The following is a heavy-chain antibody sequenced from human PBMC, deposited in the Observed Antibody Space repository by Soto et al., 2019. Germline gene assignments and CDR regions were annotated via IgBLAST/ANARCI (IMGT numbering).Heavy chain of an antibody. J-gene: IGHJ3*02. CDR2: INWNGGST. CDR1: GFTFDDYG. Sequence: GGSLRLSCAASGFTFDDYGMSWVRQAPGKGLEWVSGINWNGGSTGYADYVKGRFTISRDNAKNSLYMQMNSLRAEDTALYYCARGHGTHYYDSSGYRDAFDIWGQGTMVTVSS. D-gene: IGHD3-22*01. CDR3: ARGHGTHYYDSSGYRDAFDI. V-gene: IGHV3-20*04.